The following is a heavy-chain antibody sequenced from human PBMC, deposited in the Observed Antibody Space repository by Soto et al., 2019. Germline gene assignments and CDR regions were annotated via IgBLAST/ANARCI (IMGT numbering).Heavy chain of an antibody. V-gene: IGHV3-11*01. J-gene: IGHJ4*02. CDR2: INTLSSAI. D-gene: IGHD6-19*01. CDR1: GFTFRDYY. Sequence: GGSLRLSCAGSGFTFRDYYITWIRQAPGKGLEWVSYINTLSSAIYYADSVKGRFTISRDNAKNSLYLQMNSLRAEDTAVYYCARRLQWQLRPLDSWGRGTLVTVSS. CDR3: ARRLQWQLRPLDS.